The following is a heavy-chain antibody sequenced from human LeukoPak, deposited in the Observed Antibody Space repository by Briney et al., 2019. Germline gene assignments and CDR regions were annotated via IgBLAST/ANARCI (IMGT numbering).Heavy chain of an antibody. CDR3: ARLVVKLSPLFDL. V-gene: IGHV4-59*01. Sequence: PSETLSLTCTVSGGSISSYYWSRIRQPPGKGLEWIGYIYYSGSTNYNPSLKSRVTISVDTSKNQFSLKLSSVTAADTAVYYCARLVVKLSPLFDLWGRGALVTVSS. CDR2: IYYSGST. CDR1: GGSISSYY. J-gene: IGHJ2*01. D-gene: IGHD2-15*01.